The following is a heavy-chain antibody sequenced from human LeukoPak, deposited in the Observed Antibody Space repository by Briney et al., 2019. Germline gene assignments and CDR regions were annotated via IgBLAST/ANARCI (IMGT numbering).Heavy chain of an antibody. CDR1: GGSISSGSYY. V-gene: IGHV4-61*02. D-gene: IGHD2-8*01. J-gene: IGHJ4*02. CDR3: ARGMVYAKELDY. Sequence: PPETLSLTCTVSGGSISSGSYYWSWIRQPAGKGLEWIGRIYTSGSTNYNPSLKSRVTISVDTSKNQFSLKLSSVTAADTAVYYCARGMVYAKELDYWGQGTLVTVSS. CDR2: IYTSGST.